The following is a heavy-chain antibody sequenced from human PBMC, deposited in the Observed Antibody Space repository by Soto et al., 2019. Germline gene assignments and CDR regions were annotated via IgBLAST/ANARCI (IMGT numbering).Heavy chain of an antibody. D-gene: IGHD4-17*01. Sequence: QVQLQESGPGLVKPSQTLSLTCTVSGGSISSGGYYWSWIRQHPGKGLEWIGYIYYSGSTYYNPSLNSRVTISVDTSKNQFSLKLSSVTAADTAAYYCARDVGYGGHDAFDIWGQGTMVTVSS. CDR2: IYYSGST. CDR1: GGSISSGGYY. J-gene: IGHJ3*02. V-gene: IGHV4-31*03. CDR3: ARDVGYGGHDAFDI.